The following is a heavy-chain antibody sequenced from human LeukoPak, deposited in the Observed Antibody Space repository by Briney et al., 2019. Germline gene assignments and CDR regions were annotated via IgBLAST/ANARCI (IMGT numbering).Heavy chain of an antibody. J-gene: IGHJ4*02. V-gene: IGHV4-59*01. CDR3: ARAVSAHSDTMYYFDY. CDR2: VYPSGYT. D-gene: IGHD2-21*02. Sequence: SETLSLTCTVSGASISSYYWGWIRQPPTKELEWIGYVYPSGYTNDNPSLRSRVTISLDTSKNQFSLRLTSVTAADTAVYCCARAVSAHSDTMYYFDYWGQGTLVTVSS. CDR1: GASISSYY.